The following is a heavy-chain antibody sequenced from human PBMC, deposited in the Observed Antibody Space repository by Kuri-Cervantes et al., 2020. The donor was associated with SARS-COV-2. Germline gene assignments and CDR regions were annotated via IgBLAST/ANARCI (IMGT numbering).Heavy chain of an antibody. D-gene: IGHD3/OR15-3a*01. CDR2: ISYDGSDK. V-gene: IGHV3-30*03. CDR1: GFTFSSYG. Sequence: LSLTCAASGFTFSSYGMHWVRQAPGKGLEWVAVISYDGSDKYLADSVKGRFTISRDNAKNTLYLQMDSLRAEDTAVYYCAREGTSSPWDYWGQGTLVTVSS. CDR3: AREGTSSPWDY. J-gene: IGHJ4*02.